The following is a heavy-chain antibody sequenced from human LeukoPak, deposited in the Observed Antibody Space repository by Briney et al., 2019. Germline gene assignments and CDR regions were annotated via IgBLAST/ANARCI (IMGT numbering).Heavy chain of an antibody. CDR1: GYTFTSYD. CDR2: MNPNSANT. J-gene: IGHJ6*02. Sequence: ASVKVSCKASGYTFTSYDINWVRQATGQGLEWMGWMNPNSANTGYAQKFLGRVTMTRNTSISTAYMELSSLRSEDTAVYYCAAITMVRGVHYYYGMDVWGQGTTVTVSS. V-gene: IGHV1-8*01. CDR3: AAITMVRGVHYYYGMDV. D-gene: IGHD3-10*01.